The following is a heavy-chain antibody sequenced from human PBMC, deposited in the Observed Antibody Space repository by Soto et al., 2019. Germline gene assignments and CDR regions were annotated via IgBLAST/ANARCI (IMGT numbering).Heavy chain of an antibody. J-gene: IGHJ6*02. D-gene: IGHD6-19*01. V-gene: IGHV3-72*01. CDR1: GLIFSDYH. CDR3: AMLGGWSGGSNDMDV. CDR2: IRRKANSYTT. Sequence: EVQLVESGGGLVQPGGSLRLSCAASGLIFSDYHMDWVRQAPGKGLEWVGRIRRKANSYTTEYAASVKGRFTISRDDSKNSLYLPMNSPNTEDTAVYYCAMLGGWSGGSNDMDVWGQGTTVTVSS.